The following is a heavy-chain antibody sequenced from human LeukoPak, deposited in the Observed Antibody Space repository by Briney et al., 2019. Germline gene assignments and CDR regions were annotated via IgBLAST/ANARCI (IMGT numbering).Heavy chain of an antibody. V-gene: IGHV1-24*01. J-gene: IGHJ4*02. Sequence: ASVKVSCKVSRYTLTELSMHWVRQAPGKGLEWMGGFDPEDGETIYAQKFQGRATMTEDTSTDTAYMELSSLRSEDTAVYYCATAYLGFGELFSNSFDYWGQGTLVTVSS. CDR3: ATAYLGFGELFSNSFDY. D-gene: IGHD3-10*01. CDR2: FDPEDGET. CDR1: RYTLTELS.